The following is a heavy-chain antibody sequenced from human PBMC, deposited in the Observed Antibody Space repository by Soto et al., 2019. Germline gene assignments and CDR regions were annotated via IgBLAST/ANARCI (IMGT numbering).Heavy chain of an antibody. Sequence: QVQLVESGGGLVKPGGSLRLSCAASGFTFSDYYMSWIRQAPGKGLEWVSYISSSGSTIYYADSVKGRFTISRDNAKNSLYLQMNSRRAEDTAVYYCAREGLDYSNYGGGVYYYDYYMDVWGKGTTVTVSS. D-gene: IGHD4-4*01. J-gene: IGHJ6*03. V-gene: IGHV3-11*01. CDR1: GFTFSDYY. CDR2: ISSSGSTI. CDR3: AREGLDYSNYGGGVYYYDYYMDV.